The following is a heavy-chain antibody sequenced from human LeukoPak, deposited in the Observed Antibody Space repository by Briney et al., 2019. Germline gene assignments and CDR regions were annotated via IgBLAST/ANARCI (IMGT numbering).Heavy chain of an antibody. Sequence: ASVKVSCKASGYTFTSYDVNWVRQATGQGLEWMGWMNPNSGNTGYAQKFRGRVTITRNTSISTAYMELSSLRSEDTAVYYCAGVAGPEWFDPWGQGTLVTVSS. V-gene: IGHV1-8*03. D-gene: IGHD1-14*01. CDR2: MNPNSGNT. CDR1: GYTFTSYD. J-gene: IGHJ5*02. CDR3: AGVAGPEWFDP.